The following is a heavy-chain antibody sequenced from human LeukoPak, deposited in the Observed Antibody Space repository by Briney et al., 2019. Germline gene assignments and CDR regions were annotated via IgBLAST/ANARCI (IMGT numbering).Heavy chain of an antibody. V-gene: IGHV4-34*01. CDR3: ARVRMAYCGGDCYPRGYYYGMDV. J-gene: IGHJ6*02. CDR1: GGSFSGYY. CDR2: INHSGST. Sequence: PSETLSLTCAVYGGSFSGYYWSWIRQPPGKGLEWIGEINHSGSTNYNPSLKSRVTISVDTSKNQFSLKLSSATAADTAVYYCARVRMAYCGGDCYPRGYYYGMDVWGQGTTVTVSS. D-gene: IGHD2-21*02.